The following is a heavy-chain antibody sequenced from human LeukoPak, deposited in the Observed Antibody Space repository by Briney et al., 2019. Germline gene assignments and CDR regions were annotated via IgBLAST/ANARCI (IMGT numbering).Heavy chain of an antibody. J-gene: IGHJ4*02. CDR3: AKDQRWESPHYLDS. CDR1: GFTVSGYY. Sequence: GGSLRLSCAASGFTVSGYYMNWVRQAPGKGLEWVSLIYSGGRTYYADSVKGRFTISRDNSKNTLYVQMNSLRDEDTAVYYCAKDQRWESPHYLDSWGQGTLVTVSS. V-gene: IGHV3-53*01. CDR2: IYSGGRT. D-gene: IGHD1-26*01.